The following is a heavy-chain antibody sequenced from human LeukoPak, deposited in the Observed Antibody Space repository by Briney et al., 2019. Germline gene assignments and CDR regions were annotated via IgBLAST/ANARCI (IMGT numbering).Heavy chain of an antibody. V-gene: IGHV3-7*01. CDR3: AKDIAAATYHYYYGMDV. J-gene: IGHJ6*02. CDR2: IKQDGSER. D-gene: IGHD6-13*01. Sequence: GGSLRLSCAASGFTFSSFSMSWVRQAPGKGLEWVANIKQDGSERNYVDSVKGRFTISRDNAKKSLYLQMNSLRAGDTAVYYCAKDIAAATYHYYYGMDVWGQGTTVNVSS. CDR1: GFTFSSFS.